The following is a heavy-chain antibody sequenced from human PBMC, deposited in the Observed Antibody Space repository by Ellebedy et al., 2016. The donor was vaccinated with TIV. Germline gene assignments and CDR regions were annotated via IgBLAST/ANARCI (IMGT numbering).Heavy chain of an antibody. CDR2: IYYSGST. CDR1: GGSISSYY. Sequence: SETLSLTCTVSGGSISSYYWSWIRQPPGKGLEWIGYIYYSGSTNYNPSLKSRVTISVDTSKNQFSLKLSSVTAADTAVYYCARKLAAAEFDYWGQGTLVTVSS. V-gene: IGHV4-59*01. D-gene: IGHD6-13*01. CDR3: ARKLAAAEFDY. J-gene: IGHJ4*02.